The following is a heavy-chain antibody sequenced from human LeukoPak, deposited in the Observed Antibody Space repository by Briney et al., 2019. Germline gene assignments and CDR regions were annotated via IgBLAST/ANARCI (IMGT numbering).Heavy chain of an antibody. CDR3: TTYVFDI. J-gene: IGHJ3*02. CDR2: TYYRSKWYN. Sequence: SQTLSLTCAISGDSVSSDSAAWNWVRQSPSRGLEWLGRTYYRSKWYNDYATSVKSRITINPDTFKNEFSLHLNSVTPEDTALYYGTTYVFDIWGQGTMVTVSS. V-gene: IGHV6-1*01. CDR1: GDSVSSDSAA.